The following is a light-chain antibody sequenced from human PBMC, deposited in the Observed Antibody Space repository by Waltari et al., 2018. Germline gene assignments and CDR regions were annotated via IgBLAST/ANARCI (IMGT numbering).Light chain of an antibody. CDR2: AAS. V-gene: IGKV3-20*01. Sequence: EIVLTQSPGTLSLSPGERATLPCRASQSVNTSLAWYQQKPGQAPRLLIYAASTRAAGIPDRFSGSGSGTDFSLTISRLEAEDFAVYYCQHHVRLPATFGQGTKVEIK. CDR1: QSVNTS. CDR3: QHHVRLPAT. J-gene: IGKJ1*01.